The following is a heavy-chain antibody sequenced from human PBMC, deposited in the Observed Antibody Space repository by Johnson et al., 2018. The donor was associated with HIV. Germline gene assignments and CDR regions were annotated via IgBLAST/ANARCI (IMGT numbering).Heavy chain of an antibody. CDR2: INQDGSEK. J-gene: IGHJ3*02. V-gene: IGHV3-7*05. CDR3: ARDTLAWGLLPPIGAFDI. D-gene: IGHD1-26*01. Sequence: VQLVESGGGLVQPGRSLRLSCAASGFTFRNHWMSWVRQAPGKGLEWVANINQDGSEKYYVGSLEGRFTISRDNAKTSLYLQMNSLRAEDTAVYYCARDTLAWGLLPPIGAFDIWGQGTMVTVSS. CDR1: GFTFRNHW.